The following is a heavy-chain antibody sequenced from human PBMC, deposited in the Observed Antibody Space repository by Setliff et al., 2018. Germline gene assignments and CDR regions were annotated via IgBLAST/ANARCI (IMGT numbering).Heavy chain of an antibody. V-gene: IGHV1-8*02. CDR2: MNPNSGNT. Sequence: ASVKVSCKASGYTFTSYDINWVRQATGQGLEWMGWMNPNSGNTGYAQKFQGRATMTRNTSISAAYMELCSLRSEDTAVYYCARGYYNFWSGYFEGGWFDPWGQGTLVTVSS. J-gene: IGHJ5*02. CDR3: ARGYYNFWSGYFEGGWFDP. D-gene: IGHD3-3*01. CDR1: GYTFTSYD.